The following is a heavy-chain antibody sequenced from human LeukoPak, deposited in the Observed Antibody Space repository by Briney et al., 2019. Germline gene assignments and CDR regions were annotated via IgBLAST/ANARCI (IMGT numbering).Heavy chain of an antibody. D-gene: IGHD3-10*01. Sequence: PSETLSLTCTVSGGSISGYYWSWIRQPPGKGLEWIGYIYYSGSTNYNPSLKSRVTISVDTSKNQFSLKLSSVTAADTAVYYCARDRGRGSPFDYWGQGTLVTVSS. CDR3: ARDRGRGSPFDY. CDR1: GGSISGYY. V-gene: IGHV4-59*01. J-gene: IGHJ4*02. CDR2: IYYSGST.